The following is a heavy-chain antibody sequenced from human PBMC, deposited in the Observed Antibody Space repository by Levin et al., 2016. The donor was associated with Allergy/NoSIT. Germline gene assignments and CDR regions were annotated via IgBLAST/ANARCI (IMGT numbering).Heavy chain of an antibody. CDR1: GFTFNAHP. J-gene: IGHJ3*02. Sequence: GESLKISCAASGFTFNAHPMTWVRQTPGMGLEWVSTIGPDGATHYADSVKDRFVISRDNSKNTMYLQMDSLRAEDTAVYYCAKEGFSSGHCGGFDIWGQGTVVTVSS. V-gene: IGHV3-23*01. CDR2: IGPDGAT. D-gene: IGHD6-19*01. CDR3: AKEGFSSGHCGGFDI.